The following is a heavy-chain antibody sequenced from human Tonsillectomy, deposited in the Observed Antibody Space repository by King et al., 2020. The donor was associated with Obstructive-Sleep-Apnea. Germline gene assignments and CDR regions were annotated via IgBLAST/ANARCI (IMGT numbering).Heavy chain of an antibody. CDR1: GGSISSYY. CDR2: IYYSGST. Sequence: VQLQESGPGLVKPSETLSLTCTVSGGSISSYYWSWIRQPPGKGLELIGYIYYSGSTNYNPSLKSRVTISVDTSKNQFSQKLSSVTAADTAVYYCARLYCSSISCYFDYWGQGTLVTVSS. J-gene: IGHJ4*02. D-gene: IGHD2-2*01. CDR3: ARLYCSSISCYFDY. V-gene: IGHV4-59*08.